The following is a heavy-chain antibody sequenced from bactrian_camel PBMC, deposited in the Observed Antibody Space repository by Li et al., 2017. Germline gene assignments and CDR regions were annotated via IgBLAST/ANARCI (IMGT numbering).Heavy chain of an antibody. D-gene: IGHD7*01. J-gene: IGHJ4*01. CDR3: AAKRTNWCGRLLGPDEYDH. Sequence: HVQLVESGGGSVQAGGSLRLSCTVSGYSAIRYCVGWFRQAPGKEREGVATITTGLRDPWYADSVKGRFTISRDNRENTLYLLMNSLQPEDTAIYYCAAKRTNWCGRLLGPDEYDHWGQGTQVTVS. CDR1: GYSAIRYC. CDR2: ITTGLRDP. V-gene: IGHV3S1*01.